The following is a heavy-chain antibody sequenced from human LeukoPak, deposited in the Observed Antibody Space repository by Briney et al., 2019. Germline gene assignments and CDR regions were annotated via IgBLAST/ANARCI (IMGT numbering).Heavy chain of an antibody. CDR1: GGTFSSYA. V-gene: IGHV1-69*04. Sequence: GASVKVSCKASGGTFSSYAISWVRQAPGQGLEWMGRIITIFGIANYAQKFQGRVTITADKSTSTAYMELSSLRSEDTAVYYCAREEQLAPFDYWGQGTLVTVSS. CDR3: AREEQLAPFDY. CDR2: IITIFGIA. D-gene: IGHD6-6*01. J-gene: IGHJ4*02.